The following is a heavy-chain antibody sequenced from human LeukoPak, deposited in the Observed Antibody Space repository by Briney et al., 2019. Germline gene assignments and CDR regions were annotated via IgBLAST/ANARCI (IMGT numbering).Heavy chain of an antibody. D-gene: IGHD3-16*02. J-gene: IGHJ4*02. CDR2: IYTSGST. CDR1: GGSISSYY. CDR3: AGIYVWGSYRQMGYYFDY. Sequence: SETLSLTCTVSGGSISSYYWSWIRQPAGKGLEWIGRIYTSGSTNYNPSLKSRVTVSVDTSKNQFSLKLSSVTAADTAVYYCAGIYVWGSYRQMGYYFDYWGQGTLVTVSS. V-gene: IGHV4-4*07.